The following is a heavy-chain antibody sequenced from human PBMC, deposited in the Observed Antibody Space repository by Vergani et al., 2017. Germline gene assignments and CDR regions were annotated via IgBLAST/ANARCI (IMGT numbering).Heavy chain of an antibody. CDR3: ARHTTYTDS. CDR2: IYPADSDT. J-gene: IGHJ4*02. CDR1: EYSFGNYW. V-gene: IGHV5-51*01. D-gene: IGHD1-1*01. Sequence: EVALVQSGPEMRKPGESLKISCKGSEYSFGNYWMGWVRQMAGKGLEWMGIIYPADSDTRYSPSFQGQVTISADKSISTAFLQGDSRKASDTALYYSARHTTYTDSWGQGTLVTVSS.